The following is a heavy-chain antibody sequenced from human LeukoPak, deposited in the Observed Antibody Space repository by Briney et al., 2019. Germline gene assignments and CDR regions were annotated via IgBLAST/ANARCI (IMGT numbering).Heavy chain of an antibody. CDR3: AKVGSVVVPAAIGGHY. CDR1: GFTFSGYS. Sequence: GGSLRLSCAASGFTFSGYSLSWVRQAPGKGLEWVSSISGSGGSTYHADSVKGRFTISRDNSKNTLSLQMNSLRAEDTALYYCAKVGSVVVPAAIGGHYWGQGTLVTVSS. V-gene: IGHV3-23*01. J-gene: IGHJ4*02. CDR2: ISGSGGST. D-gene: IGHD2-2*01.